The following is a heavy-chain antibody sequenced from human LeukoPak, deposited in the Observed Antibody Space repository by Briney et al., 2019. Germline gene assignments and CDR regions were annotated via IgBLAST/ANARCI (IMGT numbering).Heavy chain of an antibody. CDR2: IANSGDST. D-gene: IGHD1/OR15-1a*01. CDR1: RFTFSSYG. V-gene: IGHV3-23*01. J-gene: IGHJ4*02. CDR3: ARRTSYYFPY. Sequence: GRSLRLSCAASRFTFSSYGMSWVRQAPGKGLEWVSSIANSGDSTDYAASVKSRFTISRDNSKNKLYLQMNSLRVEDTAVYYCARRTSYYFPYWGQGTLVTVSS.